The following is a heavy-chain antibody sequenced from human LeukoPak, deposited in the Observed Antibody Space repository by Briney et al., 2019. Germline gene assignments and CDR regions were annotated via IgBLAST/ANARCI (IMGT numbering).Heavy chain of an antibody. V-gene: IGHV3-73*01. Sequence: PGGSLRLSCAASGFTFSGSAMHWVRQACGKGLEWVGRIRSKANSYATAYAASVKGRFTISRDDSKNTAYLQMNSLKTEDTAVYYCTRQSVRGVMVYGMDVWGKGTTVTVSS. CDR3: TRQSVRGVMVYGMDV. J-gene: IGHJ6*04. CDR2: IRSKANSYAT. D-gene: IGHD3-10*01. CDR1: GFTFSGSA.